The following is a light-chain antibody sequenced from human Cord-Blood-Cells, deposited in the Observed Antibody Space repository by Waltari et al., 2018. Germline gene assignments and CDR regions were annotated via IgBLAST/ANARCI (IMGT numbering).Light chain of an antibody. Sequence: EIVMTQSPATLSVSPGERAPFSCRASQSVSSNLTWYQQKPGQAPRLLIYGASTRSTGIPARFSGSGSGTEFTLTISSLQSEDFAVYYCQQYNNWPPITFGQGTRLEIK. CDR3: QQYNNWPPIT. V-gene: IGKV3-15*01. CDR1: QSVSSN. J-gene: IGKJ5*01. CDR2: GAS.